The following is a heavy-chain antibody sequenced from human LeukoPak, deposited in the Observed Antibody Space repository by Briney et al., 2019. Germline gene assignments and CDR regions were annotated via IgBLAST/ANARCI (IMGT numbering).Heavy chain of an antibody. CDR3: ARVISGYSYGPFDY. D-gene: IGHD5-18*01. CDR2: ISSSSYI. J-gene: IGHJ4*02. V-gene: IGHV3-21*04. CDR1: GFTFSSYS. Sequence: GSLRLSCAASGFTFSSYSMNWVRQAPGKGLEWVSSISSSSYIYYADSVKGRFTISRDNAKNSLYLQMNSLRAEDTAVYYCARVISGYSYGPFDYWGQGTLVTVSS.